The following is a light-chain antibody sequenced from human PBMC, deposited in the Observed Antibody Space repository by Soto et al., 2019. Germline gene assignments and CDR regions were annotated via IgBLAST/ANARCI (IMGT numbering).Light chain of an antibody. CDR3: QQYNSQWT. Sequence: DIQMTQSPSTLSASVGDRVTITCRASQSISNWLAWYQQKPGKAPKLLIYKASSLESGVPPRFSGSGSGTEFTLTISSLQPDDFATYYCQQYNSQWTFGQGTKVEIK. V-gene: IGKV1-5*03. CDR1: QSISNW. CDR2: KAS. J-gene: IGKJ1*01.